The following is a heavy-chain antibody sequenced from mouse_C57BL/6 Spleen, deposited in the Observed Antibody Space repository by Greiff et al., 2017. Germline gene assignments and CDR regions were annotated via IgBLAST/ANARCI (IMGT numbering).Heavy chain of an antibody. Sequence: DVMLVESGGGLVKPGGSLKLSCAASGFTFSSYAMSWVRQTPEKRLEWVATISDGGSYTYYPDNIKGRFTISRDNAKNNLYLQMSHLKSEDTAMYYCARDGYYTLFDYWGQGTTLTVSS. J-gene: IGHJ2*01. V-gene: IGHV5-4*01. D-gene: IGHD2-3*01. CDR1: GFTFSSYA. CDR2: ISDGGSYT. CDR3: ARDGYYTLFDY.